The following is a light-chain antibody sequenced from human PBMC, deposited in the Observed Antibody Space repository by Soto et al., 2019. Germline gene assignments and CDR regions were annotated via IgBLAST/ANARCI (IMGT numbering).Light chain of an antibody. J-gene: IGKJ4*01. CDR3: QQYNNWPVT. V-gene: IGKV3-15*01. CDR1: QSVSSN. CDR2: GAS. Sequence: EIVMTQSPATLSVSPGERATLSCRASQSVSSNLAWYQQKPGQAPRLLIYGASTRATGIPARFSGSGSGKEFTLTISRLQSEDFAVYYCQQYNNWPVTFGGGTKVEIK.